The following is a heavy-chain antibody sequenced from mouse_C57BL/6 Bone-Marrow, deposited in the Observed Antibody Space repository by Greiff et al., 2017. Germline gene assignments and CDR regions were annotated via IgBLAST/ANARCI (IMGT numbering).Heavy chain of an antibody. CDR3: ARSDYDVTGFAY. J-gene: IGHJ3*01. Sequence: QVQLKESGAELVKPGASVKMSCKASGYTFTTYPIEWMKQNPGKSLEWIGNFHPYNDDTKYNEKFKGKATLTVEKSSSTVYLELSRLTSDDSAVYYCARSDYDVTGFAYWGQGTLVTVSA. CDR1: GYTFTTYP. V-gene: IGHV1-47*01. CDR2: FHPYNDDT. D-gene: IGHD2-4*01.